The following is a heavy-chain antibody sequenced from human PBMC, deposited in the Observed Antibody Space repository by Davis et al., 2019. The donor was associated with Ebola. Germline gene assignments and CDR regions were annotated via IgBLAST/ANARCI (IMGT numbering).Heavy chain of an antibody. Sequence: ASVKVSCKASGYTFTNYGITWVRQAPGQGFEWMGWINPHNGNTNYAQNVQGRVIMTSDTATTTAYLEVGSLRSGDTAVYYCARAQFPTTSDHWGQGTLVTVSS. V-gene: IGHV1-18*04. CDR1: GYTFTNYG. D-gene: IGHD1-1*01. CDR2: INPHNGNT. CDR3: ARAQFPTTSDH. J-gene: IGHJ4*02.